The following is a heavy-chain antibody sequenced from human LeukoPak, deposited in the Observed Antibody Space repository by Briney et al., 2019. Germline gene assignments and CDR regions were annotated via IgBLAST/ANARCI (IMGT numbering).Heavy chain of an antibody. Sequence: SETLSLTCTVSGGSISSYYWSWIRQPPGKGLEWIGYIYYSGSTNYNPSLKSRVTISVDTSKNQFSLKLSSVTAADTAVYYCARASWGSYPGFDYWGQGTLVTVSS. CDR1: GGSISSYY. CDR3: ARASWGSYPGFDY. CDR2: IYYSGST. V-gene: IGHV4-59*01. J-gene: IGHJ4*02. D-gene: IGHD7-27*01.